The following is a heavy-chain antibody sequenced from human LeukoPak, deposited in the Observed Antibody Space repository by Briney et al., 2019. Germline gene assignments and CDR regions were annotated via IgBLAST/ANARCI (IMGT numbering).Heavy chain of an antibody. CDR3: AREQTTYYYGSGSYYPSAFDI. Sequence: SETLSLTCAVSGGSISSSNWWSWVRQPPGKGLEWIGEIYHSGSTNYNPSLKSRVTISVDKSKNQFSLKLSSVTAADTAVYYCAREQTTYYYGSGSYYPSAFDIWGQGTMVTVSS. D-gene: IGHD3-10*01. CDR2: IYHSGST. CDR1: GGSISSSNW. J-gene: IGHJ3*02. V-gene: IGHV4-4*02.